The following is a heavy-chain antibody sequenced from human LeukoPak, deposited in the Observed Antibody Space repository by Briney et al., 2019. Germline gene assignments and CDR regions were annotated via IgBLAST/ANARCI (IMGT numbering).Heavy chain of an antibody. CDR3: ARVTGYMIEDYFDY. D-gene: IGHD3-22*01. CDR1: GDSISSKSYY. V-gene: IGHV4-61*01. Sequence: PSETLSPTCTVSGDSISSKSYYWSWIRQPPGKGLEWIGYIYYSGSTDYNPSLKSRVTISVETSKNQFSLKLSSVTAADTAVYYCARVTGYMIEDYFDYWGQGTLVTVSS. J-gene: IGHJ4*02. CDR2: IYYSGST.